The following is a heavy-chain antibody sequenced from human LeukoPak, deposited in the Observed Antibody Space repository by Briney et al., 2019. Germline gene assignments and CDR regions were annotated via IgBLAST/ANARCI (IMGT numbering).Heavy chain of an antibody. D-gene: IGHD4-23*01. CDR3: FTSGTSPYGMDV. V-gene: IGHV1-69*01. CDR2: IIPIFGTA. J-gene: IGHJ6*02. CDR1: GGTFSGYA. Sequence: ASVKVSCKASGGTFSGYAISWVRQAPGQGLEWMGGIIPIFGTANYAQKFQGRVTITADESTSTAYMELSSLRSEDTAVYYCFTSGTSPYGMDVWGQGTTVTVSS.